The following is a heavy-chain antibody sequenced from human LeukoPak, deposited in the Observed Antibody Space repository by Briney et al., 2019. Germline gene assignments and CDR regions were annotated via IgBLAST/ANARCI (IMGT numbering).Heavy chain of an antibody. CDR2: SSSSSSYI. CDR1: GFTFSSYS. V-gene: IGHV3-21*01. D-gene: IGHD2-2*01. Sequence: TAGSLRLSCAASGFTFSSYSMNWVRQPQGKGLEWVSSSSSSSSYIYYADSVKSRFTISRDNAKNSLYLQMNSLTAEDTAVYYCARDGCSSTSCYYYYYMDVWGKGTTVTVSS. J-gene: IGHJ6*03. CDR3: ARDGCSSTSCYYYYYMDV.